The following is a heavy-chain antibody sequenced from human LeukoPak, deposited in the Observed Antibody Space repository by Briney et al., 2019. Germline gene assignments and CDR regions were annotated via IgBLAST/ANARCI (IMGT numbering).Heavy chain of an antibody. J-gene: IGHJ4*02. CDR3: ARGTLDCSDATSCYEDY. V-gene: IGHV3-48*01. Sequence: GGSLRLSCAASGFTFNIYSMNWVHQAPGKGLEWVSYISSSSSIIYYADSVKGRFTISRDNAKNSLSLQMKSLRVEDTAVYYCARGTLDCSDATSCYEDYWGQGTLVTVSS. CDR1: GFTFNIYS. CDR2: ISSSSSII. D-gene: IGHD2-2*01.